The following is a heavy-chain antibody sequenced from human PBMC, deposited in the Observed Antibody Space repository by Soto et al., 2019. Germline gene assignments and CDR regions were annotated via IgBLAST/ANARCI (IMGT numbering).Heavy chain of an antibody. CDR2: INAGNGTT. Sequence: QVQLVQSGAEVKKPGASVKVSCKASGYTFTTYAIHWVRQAPGQRLEWMGWINAGNGTTKCSLKFQGRVTITRDTSASTAYMELNSLTSEDTAVYYCARDQGLRFLNYYGVDGWGQGTRVTVS. V-gene: IGHV1-3*01. D-gene: IGHD3-3*01. CDR1: GYTFTTYA. J-gene: IGHJ6*02. CDR3: ARDQGLRFLNYYGVDG.